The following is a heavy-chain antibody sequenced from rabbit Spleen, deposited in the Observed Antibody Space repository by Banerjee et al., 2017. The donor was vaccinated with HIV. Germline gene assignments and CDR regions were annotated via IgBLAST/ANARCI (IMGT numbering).Heavy chain of an antibody. Sequence: QSLEESGGGLVQPEGSLTLTCTASGFSFSSGYDMCWVRQAPGKGLEWIGCIATGNRHIHYASWAKGRFTISITSSTTVTLQMTSLTVADTATYFCARDAGTYDYIDGYFNLWGQGTLVTVS. J-gene: IGHJ4*01. CDR3: ARDAGTYDYIDGYFNL. D-gene: IGHD4-2*01. CDR2: IATGNRHI. V-gene: IGHV1S40*01. CDR1: GFSFSSGYD.